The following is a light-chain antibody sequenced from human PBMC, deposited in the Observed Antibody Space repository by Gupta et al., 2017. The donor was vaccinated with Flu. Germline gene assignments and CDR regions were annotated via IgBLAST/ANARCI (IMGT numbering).Light chain of an antibody. V-gene: IGLV2-14*01. Sequence: QSALTQPASVSGSLGQSITISCTRTSNDIGYFEYVSWFQQHPGKAPKLIIYEVTHRPSGVSSRFSGSKSGNTASLTISGLQAEDEADYYCNSFTISTTWVFGGGTKVTVL. CDR1: SNDIGYFEY. CDR3: NSFTISTTWV. CDR2: EVT. J-gene: IGLJ3*02.